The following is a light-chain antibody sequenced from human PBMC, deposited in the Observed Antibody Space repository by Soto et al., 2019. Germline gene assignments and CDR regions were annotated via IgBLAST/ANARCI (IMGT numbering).Light chain of an antibody. CDR3: RQATHWPPWT. V-gene: IGKV2-30*01. CDR2: RVS. CDR1: QSLVSSDGDAY. Sequence: DVVMTQSPLSLPVTLGQAASISCRSSQSLVSSDGDAYLTWFHQRPGQPPRRLIYRVSYRDSGVPDRFSGSGSGTNFTLKISRVEAEDVGIFYCRQATHWPPWTFGQGTKVEIK. J-gene: IGKJ1*01.